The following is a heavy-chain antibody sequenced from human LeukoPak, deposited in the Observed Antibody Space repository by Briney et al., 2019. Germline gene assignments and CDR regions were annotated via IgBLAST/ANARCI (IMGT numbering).Heavy chain of an antibody. CDR2: IYHSGST. CDR1: GGSISSSNW. CDR3: ARAQKYYYDSSGALDYYYGMDV. V-gene: IGHV4-4*02. Sequence: SETLSLTCAVSGGSISSSNWWSWVRQPPEKGLEWIGEIYHSGSTNYNPSLKSRVTISVDKSKNQFSLKLSSVTAADTAVYYCARAQKYYYDSSGALDYYYGMDVWGQGTTVTVSS. J-gene: IGHJ6*02. D-gene: IGHD3-22*01.